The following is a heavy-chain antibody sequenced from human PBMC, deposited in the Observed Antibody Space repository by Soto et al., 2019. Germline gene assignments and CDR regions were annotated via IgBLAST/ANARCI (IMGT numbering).Heavy chain of an antibody. CDR2: INHSGST. D-gene: IGHD5-18*01. J-gene: IGHJ4*02. Sequence: SETLSLTCAVYGGSFSGYYWSWIRQPPGKGLEWIGAINHSGSTNYNPSLKSRVTISVDTSKNQFSLQLSSVTAADTAVYYCARGQRRGYSYGRYFDYWGQGTLVTVSS. CDR1: GGSFSGYY. CDR3: ARGQRRGYSYGRYFDY. V-gene: IGHV4-34*01.